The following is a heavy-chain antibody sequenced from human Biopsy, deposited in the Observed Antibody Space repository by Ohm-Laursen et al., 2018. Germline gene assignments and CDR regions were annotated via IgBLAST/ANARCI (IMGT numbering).Heavy chain of an antibody. V-gene: IGHV1-18*01. CDR2: ISAYNTHDT. Sequence: GASVKVSCKASGYTFGNYGVTWVRQAPGQGLEWLGWISAYNTHDTNYAEKFQGRVTMTADTFTNIAYVELRSLRSDDTAIYYCARDRYRWNIAAVIAAHYNEYYYPLDVWGQGTTVTVSS. J-gene: IGHJ6*02. D-gene: IGHD2-21*01. CDR3: ARDRYRWNIAAVIAAHYNEYYYPLDV. CDR1: GYTFGNYG.